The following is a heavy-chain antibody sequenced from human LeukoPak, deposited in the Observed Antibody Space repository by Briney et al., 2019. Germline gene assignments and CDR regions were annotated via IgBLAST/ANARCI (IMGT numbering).Heavy chain of an antibody. CDR3: ARPPGIAAAWFDP. CDR2: INHSGST. Sequence: SETLSLTCAVYGGSFSGYYWSWIRQPPGKGLEWIGEINHSGSTYYNPSLKSRVTISVDTSKNQFSLMVTSVTAADTAVYYCARPPGIAAAWFDPWGQGTLVTVSS. J-gene: IGHJ5*02. CDR1: GGSFSGYY. D-gene: IGHD6-13*01. V-gene: IGHV4-34*01.